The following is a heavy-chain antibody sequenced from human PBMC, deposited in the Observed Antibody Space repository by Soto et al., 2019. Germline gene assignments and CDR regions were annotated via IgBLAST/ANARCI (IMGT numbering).Heavy chain of an antibody. V-gene: IGHV3-21*06. CDR1: GFTFTRYS. CDR2: MSRTTNYI. J-gene: IGHJ4*02. CDR3: ARESEDLTSNFDY. Sequence: GGSLRLSCAASGFTFTRYSMNWVRQAPGKGLEWVSSMSRTTNYIYYGDRMKGRFTISRDNAENSLYLEMNSLRAEDTAVYYCARESEDLTSNFDYWGQGTLVTVSS.